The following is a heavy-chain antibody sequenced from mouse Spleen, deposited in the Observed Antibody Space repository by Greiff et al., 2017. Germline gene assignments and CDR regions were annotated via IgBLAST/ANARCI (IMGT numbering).Heavy chain of an antibody. CDR1: GYTFTSHW. CDR2: IFPGSGST. D-gene: IGHD1-1*01. J-gene: IGHJ4*01. CDR3: ARDTTVRGAMDY. V-gene: IGHV1-56*01. Sequence: VQLQQSGPELVRPGASVKISCKAPGYTFTSHWMQWVRQRPGQGLEWIGEIFPGSGSTYYNEKFKGKATLTVDTSSSTAYMQLSSLTSEASAVYICARDTTVRGAMDYWGQGTSVTVSS.